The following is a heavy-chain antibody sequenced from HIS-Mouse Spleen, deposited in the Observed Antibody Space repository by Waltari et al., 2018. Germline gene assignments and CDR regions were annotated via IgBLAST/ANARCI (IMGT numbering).Heavy chain of an antibody. D-gene: IGHD6-13*01. CDR3: AREIPYSSSWYDWYFDL. V-gene: IGHV4-39*07. CDR2: IYYSWST. J-gene: IGHJ2*01. CDR1: GGSISSSSYY. Sequence: QLQLQESGPGLVKPSETLSLTCTVSGGSISSSSYYWGWIRQPPGKGLEWIGSIYYSWSTYYHPSLKVRVTISVDTSKNQFSLKLSSVTAADTAVYYCAREIPYSSSWYDWYFDLWGRGTLVTVSS.